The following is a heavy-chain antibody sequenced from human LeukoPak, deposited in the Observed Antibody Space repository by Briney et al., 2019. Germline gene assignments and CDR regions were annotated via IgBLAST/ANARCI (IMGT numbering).Heavy chain of an antibody. CDR3: ARHRRYCSGGSCYFGPYYYYMDV. CDR2: INHSGST. J-gene: IGHJ6*03. V-gene: IGHV4-34*01. D-gene: IGHD2-15*01. Sequence: PSQTLSLTCAVYGGSFSGYYWSWIRQPPGKGLEWNVEINHSGSTNYNPSLKSRVTISVDTSKNQFSLKLSSVTAADTAVYYCARHRRYCSGGSCYFGPYYYYMDVWGKGTTVTISS. CDR1: GGSFSGYY.